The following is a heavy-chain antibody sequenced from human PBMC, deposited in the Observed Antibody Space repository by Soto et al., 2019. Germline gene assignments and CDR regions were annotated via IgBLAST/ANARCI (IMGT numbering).Heavy chain of an antibody. V-gene: IGHV4-59*01. CDR3: ARESICSSTSCPHFFQH. CDR2: IYYSGST. CDR1: GGSLSSYY. Sequence: SETLSLTCTVSGGSLSSYYWSWIRQPPGKGLEWIGYIYYSGSTNYNPSLKSRVTISVDTSKNQFSLKLSSVTAADTAVYYCARESICSSTSCPHFFQHWGQGTLDTVSS. J-gene: IGHJ1*01. D-gene: IGHD2-2*01.